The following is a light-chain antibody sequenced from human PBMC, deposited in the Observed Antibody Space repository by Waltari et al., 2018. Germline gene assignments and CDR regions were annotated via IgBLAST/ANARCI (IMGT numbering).Light chain of an antibody. Sequence: DTQMTQSPSTLSASVGARVTITCRASQSIRSSLAWYQQKPGRAPRLLIYDASTLESGVPLRFSGSGSGTEFTLTISKLQPDDFATYFCQHYSPYSWTFGQGTKVEIK. CDR1: QSIRSS. CDR3: QHYSPYSWT. V-gene: IGKV1-5*01. CDR2: DAS. J-gene: IGKJ1*01.